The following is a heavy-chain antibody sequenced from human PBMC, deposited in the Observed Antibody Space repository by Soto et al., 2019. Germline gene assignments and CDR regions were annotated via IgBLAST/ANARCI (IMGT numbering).Heavy chain of an antibody. J-gene: IGHJ5*02. CDR3: ARVLKGYYDSSTLRWFDP. V-gene: IGHV4-31*03. CDR1: GGSFSSGGYY. CDR2: IYYSGST. Sequence: QVQLQESGPGLVKPSQTLSLTCTVSGGSFSSGGYYWSWIRQHPGRGLEWIGNIYYSGSTYYNPSLTSRVTISVATSKNQFSLKLSSVTAADTAVYYCARVLKGYYDSSTLRWFDPWGQGTLVTVSS. D-gene: IGHD3-22*01.